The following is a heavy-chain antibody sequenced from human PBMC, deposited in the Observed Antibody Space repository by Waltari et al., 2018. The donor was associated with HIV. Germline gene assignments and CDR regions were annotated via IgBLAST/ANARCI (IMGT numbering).Heavy chain of an antibody. D-gene: IGHD3-22*01. CDR3: AREYFYESSGYYYRSTFDY. Sequence: EVQLVESGGGLVQPGASLRLSCAASGFTFSSHWRSWVRQAPGKGREWVANIKPDGSETYYVDSVKGRFTISRDNAKTSLYLQMNSLRAEDTAVYFCAREYFYESSGYYYRSTFDYWGQGTLVTVSS. CDR1: GFTFSSHW. V-gene: IGHV3-7*01. J-gene: IGHJ4*02. CDR2: IKPDGSET.